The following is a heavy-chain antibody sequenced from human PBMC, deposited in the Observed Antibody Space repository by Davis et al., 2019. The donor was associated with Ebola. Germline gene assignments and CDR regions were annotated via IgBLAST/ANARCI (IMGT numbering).Heavy chain of an antibody. J-gene: IGHJ4*02. Sequence: PGGSLRLSCAASGFTFSSYGMSWVRQAPGKGLEWVSGISGSGVRTYYVDSVKGRFTISRDNSKNTVYLQMNSLRAEDTAVYYCAKDIYVWGSYRSIDYWGQGTLVTVSS. D-gene: IGHD3-16*02. CDR2: ISGSGVRT. V-gene: IGHV3-23*01. CDR3: AKDIYVWGSYRSIDY. CDR1: GFTFSSYG.